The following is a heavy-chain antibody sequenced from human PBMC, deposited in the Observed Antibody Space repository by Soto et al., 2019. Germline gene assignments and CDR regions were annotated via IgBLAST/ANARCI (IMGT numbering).Heavy chain of an antibody. D-gene: IGHD3-22*01. CDR2: ISGNGST. Sequence: GVSLRLSCAAAGFTFRIYAMSWVRQAPGKGLEWVSTISGNGSTSYADFVRGRFTISRDNSKNTPYLQMNSLRAEDTAVYYCAKDAPGSGWLSDFWGQGTLVSVAS. CDR3: AKDAPGSGWLSDF. J-gene: IGHJ4*02. V-gene: IGHV3-23*01. CDR1: GFTFRIYA.